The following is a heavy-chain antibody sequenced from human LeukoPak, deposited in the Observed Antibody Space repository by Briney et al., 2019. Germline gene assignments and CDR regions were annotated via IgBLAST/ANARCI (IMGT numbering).Heavy chain of an antibody. CDR1: GYTFIGYY. V-gene: IGHV1-2*02. J-gene: IGHJ4*02. Sequence: GASVKVSCKASGYTFIGYYMHWVRQAPGQGLEWMGWISPNSGGTNYAQKFQGRVTMTRDTSISTAYMELSRLRSDDTAVYYCARGRSSGNYYYFDYWGQGTLGTVSS. CDR2: ISPNSGGT. D-gene: IGHD1-26*01. CDR3: ARGRSSGNYYYFDY.